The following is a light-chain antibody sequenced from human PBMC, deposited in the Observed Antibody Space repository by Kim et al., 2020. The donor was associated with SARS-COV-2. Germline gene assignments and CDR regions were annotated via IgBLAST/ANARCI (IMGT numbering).Light chain of an antibody. V-gene: IGLV2-23*02. CDR3: SSYASRSAFAL. J-gene: IGLJ2*01. CDR2: EIT. CDR1: SIDVGSYCL. Sequence: QSALTQPASVSGSLGQSITIPCTGASIDVGSYCLLSWYQHHPGKVPKVIIYEITKRPSGVSSRFSGSKSGNTASLTISGLQAADEADYYCSSYASRSAFALFGGGTQLTVL.